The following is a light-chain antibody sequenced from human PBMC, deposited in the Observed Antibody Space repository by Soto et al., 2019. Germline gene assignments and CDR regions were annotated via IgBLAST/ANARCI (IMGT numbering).Light chain of an antibody. V-gene: IGKV3-20*01. J-gene: IGKJ1*01. Sequence: EIVLTQYTGTLSLSPGERATLSCGASQSVTSNYLAVYQQKPGQAPRLLIFGASIRVKGIPDRFIGSGSGTDFTLTISRLEPEDVAVYYCQHYVTSLTTFGQGTKVEV. CDR2: GAS. CDR1: QSVTSNY. CDR3: QHYVTSLTT.